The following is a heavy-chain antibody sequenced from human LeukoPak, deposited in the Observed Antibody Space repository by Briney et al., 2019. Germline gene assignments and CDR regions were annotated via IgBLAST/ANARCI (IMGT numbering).Heavy chain of an antibody. CDR1: GFIFTSYG. Sequence: GGSLRLSCAASGFIFTSYGMVWVRQAPGKGLEWVAFIRYDGGDKYYADSVKGRFTISRDNSKNTLYLQMNSLRDEDTAVYYCAKDLFGGPTCFDYWGQGTLVTVSS. D-gene: IGHD3-16*01. CDR2: IRYDGGDK. V-gene: IGHV3-30*02. J-gene: IGHJ4*02. CDR3: AKDLFGGPTCFDY.